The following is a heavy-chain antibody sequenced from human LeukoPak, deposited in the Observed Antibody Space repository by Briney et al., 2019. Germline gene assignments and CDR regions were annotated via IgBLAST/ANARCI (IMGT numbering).Heavy chain of an antibody. CDR2: INPNSGGT. D-gene: IGHD6-19*01. V-gene: IGHV1-2*06. CDR1: GYTFTGYY. J-gene: IGHJ5*02. Sequence: ASVKVSCKASGYTFTGYYMHWVRQAPGQGLEWMGRINPNSGGTNYAQKFQGRVTMTRDTSISTAYMELSRLRSDDTAVYYCARVGRAVAGINRFDPWGQGTLVTVSS. CDR3: ARVGRAVAGINRFDP.